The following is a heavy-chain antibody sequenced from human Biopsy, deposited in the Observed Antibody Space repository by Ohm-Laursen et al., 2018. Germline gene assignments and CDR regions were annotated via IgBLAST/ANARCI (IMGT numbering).Heavy chain of an antibody. Sequence: PSQTLSLTCTVSGDSVTKYYWSWIRQPPGKGLEWIGHIYYSVMTNYNPSLQSRVSISVDTSRNQVSLTLSSVTAADTAVYYCAKPADSYGSEFYFDYWGQGTLVTVSS. D-gene: IGHD1-14*01. CDR2: IYYSVMT. V-gene: IGHV4-59*02. J-gene: IGHJ4*02. CDR3: AKPADSYGSEFYFDY. CDR1: GDSVTKYY.